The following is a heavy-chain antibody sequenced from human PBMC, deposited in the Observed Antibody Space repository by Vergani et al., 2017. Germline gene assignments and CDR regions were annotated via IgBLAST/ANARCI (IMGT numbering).Heavy chain of an antibody. Sequence: QVQLPQWGAGLLKPSETLSLTCAVYGGSFSGYYWSWIRQPPGKGLEWIGEINHSGSTNYNPSLKSRVTISVDTSKNQFSLKLSSVTAADTAVYYCARVGQKYYDILTGYIDYWGKGTLVTVSS. CDR1: GGSFSGYY. V-gene: IGHV4-34*01. D-gene: IGHD3-9*01. J-gene: IGHJ4*02. CDR3: ARVGQKYYDILTGYIDY. CDR2: INHSGST.